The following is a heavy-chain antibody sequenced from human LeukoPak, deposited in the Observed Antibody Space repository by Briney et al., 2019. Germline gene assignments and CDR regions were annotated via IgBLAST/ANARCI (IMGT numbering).Heavy chain of an antibody. CDR2: IWYDGSNK. V-gene: IGHV3-30*02. D-gene: IGHD6-19*01. Sequence: PGGSLRLSCAASGFTFSSYGMHWVRQAPGKGLEWVALIWYDGSNKYYADSVKGRFTISRDNSKNTLYLQMNSLRAEDTAVYYCARDPGEQWLVLTYYGMDAWGQGTTVTVSS. CDR3: ARDPGEQWLVLTYYGMDA. CDR1: GFTFSSYG. J-gene: IGHJ6*02.